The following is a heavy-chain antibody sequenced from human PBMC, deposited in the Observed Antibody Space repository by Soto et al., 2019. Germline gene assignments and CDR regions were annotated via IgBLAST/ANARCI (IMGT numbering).Heavy chain of an antibody. V-gene: IGHV4-30-4*01. CDR3: ARGRYCLTGRCFPNWFDS. CDR1: GDSISTVDYF. CDR2: IYKSTTT. Sequence: SETLSLTCSVSGDSISTVDYFWAWIRQPPGQALEYIGYIYKSTTTYYNPSFESRVAISLDTSKGQFSLTVTSVTAADTAVYFCARGRYCLTGRCFPNWFDSWGQGTLVTVPQ. D-gene: IGHD2-15*01. J-gene: IGHJ5*01.